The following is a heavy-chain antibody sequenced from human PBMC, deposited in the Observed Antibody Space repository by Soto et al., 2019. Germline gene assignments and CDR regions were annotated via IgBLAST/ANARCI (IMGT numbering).Heavy chain of an antibody. D-gene: IGHD2-21*02. Sequence: EVQLVETGGGLIQPGGSLRLSCAASGFTVSSNYMSWVRRAPGKGLEWVSVIYSGGSTYYADSVKGRFTISRDNSKNTLYLQMSSLRAEDTAVYYCARGLCGGDCYLFDYWGQGTLVTVSS. V-gene: IGHV3-53*02. CDR1: GFTVSSNY. J-gene: IGHJ4*02. CDR2: IYSGGST. CDR3: ARGLCGGDCYLFDY.